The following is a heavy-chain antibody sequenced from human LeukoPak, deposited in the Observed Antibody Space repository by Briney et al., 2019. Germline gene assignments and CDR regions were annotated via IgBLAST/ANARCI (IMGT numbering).Heavy chain of an antibody. CDR3: ARASIAASGPHDVYDI. CDR1: GFTFSGHA. D-gene: IGHD6-13*01. Sequence: GGSLRLSCAASGFTFSGHAMHWVRQAPGKGLEYVSAISGNGGITWYRNSVKGRFTISRDNSEQMLYLQMGSLRAEDMAVYFCARASIAASGPHDVYDIWGRGTMVAVSS. V-gene: IGHV3-64*01. J-gene: IGHJ3*02. CDR2: ISGNGGIT.